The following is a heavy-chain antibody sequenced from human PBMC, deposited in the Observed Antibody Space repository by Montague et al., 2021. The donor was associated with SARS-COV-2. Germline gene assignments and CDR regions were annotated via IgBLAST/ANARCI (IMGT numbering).Heavy chain of an antibody. Sequence: SLRLSCAASGFTFSSYPVTWVRQAPGTGLEWVSIISGSGANTYYADSVKGRFTISRDNSKNTLYLQMNSLRAEDTAVYYCARGEGYCGGGRCYRHYDYWGQGTLVTVSS. J-gene: IGHJ4*02. V-gene: IGHV3-23*01. CDR1: GFTFSSYP. D-gene: IGHD2-15*01. CDR3: ARGEGYCGGGRCYRHYDY. CDR2: ISGSGANT.